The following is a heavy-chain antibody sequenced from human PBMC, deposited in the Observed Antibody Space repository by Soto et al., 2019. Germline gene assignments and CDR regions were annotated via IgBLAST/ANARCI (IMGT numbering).Heavy chain of an antibody. CDR3: ARRPAGGWFDP. Sequence: TSETLSLTCTVSGGSISSYYWSWIRQPPGKGLEWIGYIYYSGSTNYNPSLKSRVTISVDTSKNQFSLKLSSVTAADTAVYYCARRPAGGWFDPWGQGTLVTVSS. CDR1: GGSISSYY. J-gene: IGHJ5*02. V-gene: IGHV4-59*08. CDR2: IYYSGST. D-gene: IGHD1-26*01.